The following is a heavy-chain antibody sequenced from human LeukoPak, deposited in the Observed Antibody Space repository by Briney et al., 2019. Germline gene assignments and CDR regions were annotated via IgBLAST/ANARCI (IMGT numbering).Heavy chain of an antibody. J-gene: IGHJ4*02. CDR1: GGSFSGYY. Sequence: PSKTLSLTCAVYGGSFSGYYWSWIRQPPGKGLEWIGEINHSGSTNYNPSLKSRVAISVDTSKNQFPLKLSSVTAADTAVYYCARGHPEPFDYWGQGTLVTVSS. CDR3: ARGHPEPFDY. CDR2: INHSGST. V-gene: IGHV4-34*01.